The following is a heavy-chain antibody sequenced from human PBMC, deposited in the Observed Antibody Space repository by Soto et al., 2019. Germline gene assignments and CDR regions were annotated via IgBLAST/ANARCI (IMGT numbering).Heavy chain of an antibody. CDR3: ARDRYFYDSRGYYRTLDS. J-gene: IGHJ5*01. CDR1: GDSFSNHY. V-gene: IGHV4-59*11. CDR2: IFHSGIT. D-gene: IGHD3-22*01. Sequence: SETLSLTCTISGDSFSNHYWTWIRQSPGKGLEWIGYIFHSGITDYNPSVKSRVTISIDKSRNLFSLNLTSVTAADTAVYYCARDRYFYDSRGYYRTLDSWGQGTLVTVS.